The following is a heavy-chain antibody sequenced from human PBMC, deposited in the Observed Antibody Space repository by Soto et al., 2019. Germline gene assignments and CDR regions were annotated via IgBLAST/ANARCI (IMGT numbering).Heavy chain of an antibody. Sequence: SETLSLTCTVSGGTISSGGYYWSWIRQHPGKGLEWIGYIYYSGSTYYNPSLKSRVTISVDTSKNQFSLKLSSVTAADTAVYYCARVPTEISSYYYYGMDVWGQGTTVTVSS. D-gene: IGHD3-16*02. CDR3: ARVPTEISSYYYYGMDV. CDR2: IYYSGST. V-gene: IGHV4-31*03. CDR1: GGTISSGGYY. J-gene: IGHJ6*02.